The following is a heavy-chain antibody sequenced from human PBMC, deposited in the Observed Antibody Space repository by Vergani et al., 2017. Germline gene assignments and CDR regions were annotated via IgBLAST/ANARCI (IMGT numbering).Heavy chain of an antibody. J-gene: IGHJ4*02. CDR1: GFSVSNSG. Sequence: QVQLVESGGGVVQPGGSLRLSCVASGFSVSNSGMHWVRLTPGKGLEWVAFIQYDGSDIFYADFVEGRFTISRDNSKNSLYLQMRSLRFDDTAVYYCANEGSANRIRGWLDHWGQGALVTVSS. CDR3: ANEGSANRIRGWLDH. V-gene: IGHV3-30*02. D-gene: IGHD3-10*01. CDR2: IQYDGSDI.